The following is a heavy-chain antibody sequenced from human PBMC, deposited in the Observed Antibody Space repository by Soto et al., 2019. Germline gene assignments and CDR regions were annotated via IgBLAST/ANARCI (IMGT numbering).Heavy chain of an antibody. V-gene: IGHV3-11*06. CDR2: ISSSGSYT. D-gene: IGHD5-12*01. J-gene: IGHJ4*02. CDR3: ARDGYNSPPWP. Sequence: PGGSLRLSCAASGFTFSDYYMSWIRQAPGKGLEWVSYISSSGSYTNYADSVEGRLTISRDNAKNSLFLQMNSLRAEDTAVYYCARDGYNSPPWPWGQGTLVTVSS. CDR1: GFTFSDYY.